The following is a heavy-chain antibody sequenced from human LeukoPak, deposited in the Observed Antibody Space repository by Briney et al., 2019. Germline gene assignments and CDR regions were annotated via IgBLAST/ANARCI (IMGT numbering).Heavy chain of an antibody. V-gene: IGHV3-66*01. J-gene: IGHJ6*02. CDR2: IYSGGST. CDR1: GFTVSSNY. Sequence: TGGSLRLSCAASGFTVSSNYMSWVRQAPGKGLEWVSVIYSGGSTYYADSVKGRFTISRDNSKNTLYLQMNSLRAEDTAVYYCARDKNPQAYGMDVWGQGTTVTVSS. CDR3: ARDKNPQAYGMDV.